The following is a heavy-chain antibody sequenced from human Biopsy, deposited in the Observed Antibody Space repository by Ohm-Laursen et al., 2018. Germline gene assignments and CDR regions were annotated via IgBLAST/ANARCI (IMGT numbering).Heavy chain of an antibody. J-gene: IGHJ4*02. Sequence: SVKVSCKTSGYTFNDYYIHWVRQAPGQGLEWMGWSKPNHNTKYAEKFQDRVTLTRDTTTGTAYMELSSLRRDNTAIYYCARKSFYESGGFDYWGQGTLVSVS. D-gene: IGHD3-22*01. CDR3: ARKSFYESGGFDY. CDR2: SKPNHNT. CDR1: GYTFNDYY. V-gene: IGHV1-2*02.